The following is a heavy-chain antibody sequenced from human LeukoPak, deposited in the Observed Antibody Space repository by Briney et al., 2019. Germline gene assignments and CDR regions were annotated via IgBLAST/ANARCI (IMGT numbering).Heavy chain of an antibody. J-gene: IGHJ4*02. Sequence: GGSLRLSCAASGFTFSSYEMNWVRQAPGKGLEWVANIKQDGSEKYYVDSVKGRFTISRDNAKNSLYLQMNSLRAEDTAVYCCARDRWDYGGKNDDWGQGTLVTVSS. CDR3: ARDRWDYGGKNDD. D-gene: IGHD4-23*01. CDR2: IKQDGSEK. CDR1: GFTFSSYE. V-gene: IGHV3-7*01.